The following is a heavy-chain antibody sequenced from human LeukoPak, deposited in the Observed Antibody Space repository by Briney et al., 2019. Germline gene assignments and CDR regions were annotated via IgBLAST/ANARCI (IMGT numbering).Heavy chain of an antibody. CDR3: ARDPDYYDSSGSSGYFDL. V-gene: IGHV4-39*02. CDR2: IFHIGST. Sequence: SETLSLTCTVSGGSISSSSYYWGWIRQPPGKGLEWIGSIFHIGSTYYSPSLKSRLTLAVDTSKNQFSLRLSSVTAADTAVYYCARDPDYYDSSGSSGYFDLWGRGTLVTVSS. CDR1: GGSISSSSYY. J-gene: IGHJ2*01. D-gene: IGHD3-22*01.